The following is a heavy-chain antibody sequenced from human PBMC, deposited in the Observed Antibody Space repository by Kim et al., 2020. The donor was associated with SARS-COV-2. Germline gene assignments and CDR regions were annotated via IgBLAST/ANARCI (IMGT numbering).Heavy chain of an antibody. D-gene: IGHD2-2*01. Sequence: GGSLRLSCAASGFTFSSYGMHWVRQAPGKGLEWVAVIWYDGSNKYYADSVKGRFTISRDNSKNTLYLQMNSLRAEDTAVYYCARDYIGYCSSTSCYPLRGYCYGMDVWGQGTTVTVSS. CDR3: ARDYIGYCSSTSCYPLRGYCYGMDV. CDR2: IWYDGSNK. CDR1: GFTFSSYG. V-gene: IGHV3-33*01. J-gene: IGHJ6*02.